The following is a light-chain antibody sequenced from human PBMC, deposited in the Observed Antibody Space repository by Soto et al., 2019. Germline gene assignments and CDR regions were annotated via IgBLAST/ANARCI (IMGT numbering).Light chain of an antibody. CDR3: SSYTSSSTYV. CDR2: DVS. V-gene: IGLV2-18*02. J-gene: IGLJ1*01. Sequence: QSALTQPPSVSGSPGQSVTISCTGTSSDVGSYNRVSWYQQPPGTAPKLMIYDVSNRPSGVPDRFSESKSGNTASLTISGLQAEDEADYYCSSYTSSSTYVFGTGTKVTVL. CDR1: SSDVGSYNR.